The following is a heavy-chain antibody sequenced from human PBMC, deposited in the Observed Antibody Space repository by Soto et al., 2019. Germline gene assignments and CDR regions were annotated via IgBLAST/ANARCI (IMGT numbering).Heavy chain of an antibody. J-gene: IGHJ4*02. CDR1: GGSFRGYY. CDR2: INDSGST. D-gene: IGHD4-4*01. CDR3: AQCPYDYSNFHDY. Sequence: SETLSLTCAVYGGSFRGYYRSWIRQPPGKGLEWVGEINDSGSTSYNPSLMGRVTISLDTSKNQFSLNLTSVTAADTAVYYCAQCPYDYSNFHDYWGQGALVTVSS. V-gene: IGHV4-34*01.